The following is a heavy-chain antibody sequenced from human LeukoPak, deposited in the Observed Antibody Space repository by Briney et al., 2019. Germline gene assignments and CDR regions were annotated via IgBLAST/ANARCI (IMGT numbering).Heavy chain of an antibody. J-gene: IGHJ4*02. Sequence: GGSLRLSCVASGFTFSSYWMSWVRQTPGKGLEWVANIKEDGSEKYYVDSVKGRFTISRDNAKNSLYLEMSNLRAEDTAVYYCARDSCGNDYWGQGTLVTVSS. CDR1: GFTFSSYW. CDR2: IKEDGSEK. D-gene: IGHD4-23*01. CDR3: ARDSCGNDY. V-gene: IGHV3-7*01.